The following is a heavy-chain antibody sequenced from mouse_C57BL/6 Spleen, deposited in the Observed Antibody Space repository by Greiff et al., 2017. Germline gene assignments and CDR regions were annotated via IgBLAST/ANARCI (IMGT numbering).Heavy chain of an antibody. V-gene: IGHV10-3*01. CDR1: GFPFNTYA. CDR3: VRGGFAY. CDR2: LRSHRSHYAT. J-gene: IGHJ3*01. Sequence: EVTVVESGGGLVQPKGSFTLSCAASGFPFNTYALHWFRPAPGKRLECVARLRSHRSHYATYSADSVKDRLTISREDSQSMLYLQMNNLKTEDTAMYYCVRGGFAYWGQGTLVTVSA.